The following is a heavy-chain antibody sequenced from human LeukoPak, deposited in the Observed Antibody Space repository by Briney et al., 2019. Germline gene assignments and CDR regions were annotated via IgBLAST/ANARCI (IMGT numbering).Heavy chain of an antibody. CDR2: ISAYDGNT. D-gene: IGHD1-7*01. V-gene: IGHV1-18*01. CDR1: GYTFSNFG. J-gene: IGHJ4*02. Sequence: GASVKVSCKTSGYTFSNFGITWVRQAPGQGLEWMGWISAYDGNTNYAQNLQGRVTMTTDTSASTAYMELRSLRSDDTAMYYCARDRVGLELDSGADYWGQGTLVTVSS. CDR3: ARDRVGLELDSGADY.